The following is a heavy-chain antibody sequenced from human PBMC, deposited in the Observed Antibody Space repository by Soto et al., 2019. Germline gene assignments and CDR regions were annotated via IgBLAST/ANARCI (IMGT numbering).Heavy chain of an antibody. Sequence: GESLKISCNGSGYSFTGYWICWVRQMPWKGLEWMGIIYPGDSDTRYSPSFQGQVTISADKSISTAYLQWSSLKASDTAMYYCARHTLEMATTRNYYYYGMDVWGQGTTVTVS. V-gene: IGHV5-51*01. D-gene: IGHD1-1*01. CDR3: ARHTLEMATTRNYYYYGMDV. CDR2: IYPGDSDT. J-gene: IGHJ6*02. CDR1: GYSFTGYW.